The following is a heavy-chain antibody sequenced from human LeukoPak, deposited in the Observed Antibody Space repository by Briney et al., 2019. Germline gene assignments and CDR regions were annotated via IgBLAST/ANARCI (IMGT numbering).Heavy chain of an antibody. D-gene: IGHD6-13*01. V-gene: IGHV3-23*01. J-gene: IGHJ6*02. CDR1: GFTFSSYD. CDR3: AKDLASDYYYGMDV. Sequence: GGSLRLSCAASGFTFSSYDMSWVRKAPRKGLEWVSAISGSGGGTNYADSVKGRFTISRDNSKNTLYLQMNSLRAEDTAIYYCAKDLASDYYYGMDVWGQGTTVTVSS. CDR2: ISGSGGGT.